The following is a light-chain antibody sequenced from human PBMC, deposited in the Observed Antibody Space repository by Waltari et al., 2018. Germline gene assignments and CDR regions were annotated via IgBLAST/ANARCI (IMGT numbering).Light chain of an antibody. Sequence: QSALTQPASVSGSPGQSLTISCPGTSSAVGSYNLVSWYQQHPGKAPNPMIYEVTKRPSGLSDRFSGSKSDKTASLTISGLQAEDEADYYCCSYADIYTLVFGGGTKLTVL. CDR1: SSAVGSYNL. J-gene: IGLJ2*01. V-gene: IGLV2-23*02. CDR2: EVT. CDR3: CSYADIYTLV.